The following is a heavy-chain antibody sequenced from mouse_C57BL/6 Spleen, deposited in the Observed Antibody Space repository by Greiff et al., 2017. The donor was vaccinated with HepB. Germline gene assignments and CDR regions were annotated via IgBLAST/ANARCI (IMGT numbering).Heavy chain of an antibody. CDR2: ISSGGDYI. CDR1: GFTFSSYA. CDR3: TRGVYYYGSRDWYFDV. V-gene: IGHV5-9-1*02. D-gene: IGHD1-1*01. Sequence: EVMLVESGEGLVKPGGSLKLSCAASGFTFSSYAMSWVRQTPEKRLEWVAYISSGGDYIYYADTVKGRFTISRDNARNTLYLQMSSLKSEDTAMYYCTRGVYYYGSRDWYFDVWGTGTTVTVSS. J-gene: IGHJ1*03.